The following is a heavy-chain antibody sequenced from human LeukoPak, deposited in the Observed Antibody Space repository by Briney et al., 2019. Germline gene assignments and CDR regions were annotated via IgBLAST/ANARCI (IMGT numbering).Heavy chain of an antibody. CDR2: ISSSSSYI. J-gene: IGHJ4*02. D-gene: IGHD3-22*01. CDR3: ARARVRYDSSGYPDY. CDR1: GFTFSSYS. Sequence: GGSLRLSCAASGFTFSSYSMNWVRQAPRKGLEWVSSISSSSSYIYYADSVKGRFTISRDNAKNSLYLQMNSLRAEDTAVYYCARARVRYDSSGYPDYWGQGTLVTVSS. V-gene: IGHV3-21*01.